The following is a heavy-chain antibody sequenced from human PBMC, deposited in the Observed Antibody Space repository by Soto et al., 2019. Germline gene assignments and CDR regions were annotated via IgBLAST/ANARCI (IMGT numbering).Heavy chain of an antibody. CDR2: INAGNGNT. V-gene: IGHV1-3*01. CDR3: ASSYCISTSCPPYYGMDV. CDR1: GYTFTSYA. Sequence: ASVKVSCKASGYTFTSYAMNWVRQAPGQRLEWMGWINAGNGNTKYSQKFQGRVTITRDTSASTAYMELSSLRSEDTAVYYCASSYCISTSCPPYYGMDVWGQGTTVTVSS. J-gene: IGHJ6*02. D-gene: IGHD2-2*01.